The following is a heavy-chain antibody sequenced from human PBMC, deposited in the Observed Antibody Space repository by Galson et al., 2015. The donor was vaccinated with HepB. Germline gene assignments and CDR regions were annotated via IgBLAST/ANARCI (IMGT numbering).Heavy chain of an antibody. CDR2: ISYDGNNK. D-gene: IGHD2-21*02. V-gene: IGHV3-30-3*01. Sequence: SLRLSCAASGFTFSPYTMHWVRQAPGKGLEWLALISYDGNNKYYADSVKGRFTISRDNSKNTLYLQMNSMRTEDTALYFCARGGPDCGSDCPEDSFDNWGQGTLVTVFS. CDR3: ARGGPDCGSDCPEDSFDN. CDR1: GFTFSPYT. J-gene: IGHJ4*01.